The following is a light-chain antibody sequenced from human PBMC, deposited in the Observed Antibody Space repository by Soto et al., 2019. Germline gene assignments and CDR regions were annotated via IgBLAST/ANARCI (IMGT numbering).Light chain of an antibody. CDR3: AAWDDILNGYV. Sequence: QSVLTQPLSASGTPGQRVTISCSGSSSNIESNTVTWYQQLPGTAPKLVIYSNYDRPSGVPDRFSGSTSGTSASLVIRGLQSEDEADYYCAAWDDILNGYVFGGGTKVTAL. CDR2: SNY. CDR1: SSNIESNT. J-gene: IGLJ1*01. V-gene: IGLV1-44*01.